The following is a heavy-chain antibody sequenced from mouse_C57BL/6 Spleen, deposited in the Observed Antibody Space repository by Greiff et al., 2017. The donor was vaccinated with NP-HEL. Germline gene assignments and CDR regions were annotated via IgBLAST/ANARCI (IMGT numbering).Heavy chain of an antibody. CDR1: GYTFTSYG. CDR3: ARKTVVAHWYFDV. D-gene: IGHD1-1*01. V-gene: IGHV1-81*01. J-gene: IGHJ1*03. Sequence: VQLQQSGAELARPGASVKLSCKASGYTFTSYGLSWVKQRTGQGLEWIGEIYPRSGNTYYNEKFKGKATLTADKSSSTAYMELRSLTSEDSAVYFCARKTVVAHWYFDVWGTGTTVTVSS. CDR2: IYPRSGNT.